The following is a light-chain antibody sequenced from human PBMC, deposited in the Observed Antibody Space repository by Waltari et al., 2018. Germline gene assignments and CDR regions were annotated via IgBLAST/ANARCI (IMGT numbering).Light chain of an antibody. J-gene: IGKJ1*01. Sequence: EIMLTQSPGTLSLSPGERATLSCRASQSISKYLAWYQQKPGQAPSLLIYDASRRATGIPDRFSGSGSGTDFSLTISRLEPEDFAVYYCQKYGSLPATFGQGTKVEIK. CDR2: DAS. V-gene: IGKV3-20*01. CDR3: QKYGSLPAT. CDR1: QSISKY.